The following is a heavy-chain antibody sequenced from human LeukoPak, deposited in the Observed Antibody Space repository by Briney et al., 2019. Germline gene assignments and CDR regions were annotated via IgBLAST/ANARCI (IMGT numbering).Heavy chain of an antibody. CDR2: INPNSGGT. CDR3: ARAIFGATTNWFDP. D-gene: IGHD3-3*01. V-gene: IGHV1-2*02. CDR1: GYTLTGYY. J-gene: IGHJ5*02. Sequence: ASVKVSCKASGYTLTGYYMHWVRQAPGQGLEWMGWINPNSGGTNYAQKFQGRVTMTRDTSISTAYMELSRLRSDDTAVYYCARAIFGATTNWFDPWGQGTLVTVSS.